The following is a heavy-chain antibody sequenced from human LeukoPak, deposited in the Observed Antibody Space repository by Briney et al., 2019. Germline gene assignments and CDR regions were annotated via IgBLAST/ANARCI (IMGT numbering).Heavy chain of an antibody. CDR1: GGTFSSYA. V-gene: IGHV1-69*06. Sequence: SVKVSCKASGGTFSSYAISWVRQAPGQGLEWMGGIVPIFGTANYAQKFQGRVTITADKSTSTAYMELSSLRSEDTAVYYCARDKALKGVAARYAFDIWGQGTMVTVSS. D-gene: IGHD2-15*01. CDR2: IVPIFGTA. CDR3: ARDKALKGVAARYAFDI. J-gene: IGHJ3*02.